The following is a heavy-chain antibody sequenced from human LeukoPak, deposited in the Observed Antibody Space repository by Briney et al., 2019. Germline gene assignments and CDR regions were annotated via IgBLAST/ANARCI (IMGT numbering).Heavy chain of an antibody. CDR3: AFQGGGIVY. Sequence: SLTLAWAVSAPTLSTYCLDWDSQAAGKVLEWVSYISRSSGIIYADAVKGRCTVSRDNAKNSLYLQMNSLRDDDTGVYYCAFQGGGIVYWGQGTLVTVSS. CDR2: ISRSSGII. V-gene: IGHV3-48*02. J-gene: IGHJ4*02. D-gene: IGHD1-26*01. CDR1: APTLSTYC.